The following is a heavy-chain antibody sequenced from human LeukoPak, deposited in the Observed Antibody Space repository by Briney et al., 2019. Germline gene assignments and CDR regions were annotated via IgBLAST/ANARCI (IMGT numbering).Heavy chain of an antibody. CDR3: AKRGDSGAFQH. J-gene: IGHJ1*01. Sequence: GGSLRLSCGASGFTFSSYGMSWVRQAPGKGLEWVSAISGSGGSTYYADSVKGRFTISRDNSKNTLYLQMNSLRAEDTAVYYCAKRGDSGAFQHWGQGTLVTVSS. D-gene: IGHD1-14*01. CDR2: ISGSGGST. CDR1: GFTFSSYG. V-gene: IGHV3-23*01.